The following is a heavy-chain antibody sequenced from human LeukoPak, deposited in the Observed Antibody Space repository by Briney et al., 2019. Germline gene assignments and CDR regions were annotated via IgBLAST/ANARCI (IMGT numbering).Heavy chain of an antibody. D-gene: IGHD3-10*01. Sequence: GGSLRLSCAASGFTFSSYWMHWVRQGPGKGLVWVSRIKSDGSSTSYADSVKGRFTISRDNAKNTLYLQMNSLRAEDTAVYYCARVTMDRGADYWGREPWSPSPQ. CDR1: GFTFSSYW. CDR3: ARVTMDRGADY. CDR2: IKSDGSST. J-gene: IGHJ4*02. V-gene: IGHV3-74*01.